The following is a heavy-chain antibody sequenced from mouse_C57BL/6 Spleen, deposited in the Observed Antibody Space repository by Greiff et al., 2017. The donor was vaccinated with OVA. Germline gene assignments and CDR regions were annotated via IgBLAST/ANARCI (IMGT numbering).Heavy chain of an antibody. J-gene: IGHJ1*03. Sequence: VHLVESGPGLVQPSQSLSITCTVSGFSLTSYGVHWVRQSPGKGLEWLGVIWRGGSTDYNAAFMSRLGITKDNSKSQVFFKMNSLQADDTAIYYCAKRGGSSPYWYFDVWGTGTTVTVSS. CDR3: AKRGGSSPYWYFDV. CDR2: IWRGGST. D-gene: IGHD1-1*01. V-gene: IGHV2-5*01. CDR1: GFSLTSYG.